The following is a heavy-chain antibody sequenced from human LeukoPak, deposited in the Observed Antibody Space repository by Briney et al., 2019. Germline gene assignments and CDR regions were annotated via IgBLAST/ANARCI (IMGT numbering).Heavy chain of an antibody. CDR2: INPNSGGT. CDR1: GYSFSGYY. D-gene: IGHD2-21*02. Sequence: ASVKVSCKASGYSFSGYYMHWVRQAPGQGLEWMGWINPNSGGTNYAQKFQGRVTMTRDTSISTAYMELSSLRSDDTAVYYCARGYCSGDCFTLFDYWGQGTLVTVSS. CDR3: ARGYCSGDCFTLFDY. J-gene: IGHJ4*02. V-gene: IGHV1-2*02.